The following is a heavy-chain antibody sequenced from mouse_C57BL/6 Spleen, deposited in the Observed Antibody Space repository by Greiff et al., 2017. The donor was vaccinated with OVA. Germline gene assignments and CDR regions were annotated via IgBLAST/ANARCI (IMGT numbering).Heavy chain of an antibody. V-gene: IGHV5-12*01. CDR3: ARDPYPYAMDY. Sequence: DVMLVESGGGLVQPGGSLKLSCAASGFTFSDYYMYWVRQTPEKRLEWVAYISNGGGSTYYPDTVKGRFTISRDNAKNTLYLQMSRLKSEDTAMYYCARDPYPYAMDYWGQGTSVTVSS. CDR1: GFTFSDYY. J-gene: IGHJ4*01. CDR2: ISNGGGST. D-gene: IGHD2-10*01.